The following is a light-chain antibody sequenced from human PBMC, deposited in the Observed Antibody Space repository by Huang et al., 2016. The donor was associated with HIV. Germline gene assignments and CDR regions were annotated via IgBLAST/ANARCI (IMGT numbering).Light chain of an antibody. V-gene: IGKV3-15*01. Sequence: EIEMTQFPATLSVSPGERATLSCRASHSVDSDLAWYQQKPGQAPRLLLYDASTRATGISAKVNGTGSGTEFSLIITNLQSEDFAVYYCQQYNDWPPLTFGGGTKVEI. J-gene: IGKJ4*01. CDR1: HSVDSD. CDR2: DAS. CDR3: QQYNDWPPLT.